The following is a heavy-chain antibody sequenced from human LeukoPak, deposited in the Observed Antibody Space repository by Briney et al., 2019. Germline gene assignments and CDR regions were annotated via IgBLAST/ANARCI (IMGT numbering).Heavy chain of an antibody. V-gene: IGHV3-53*01. CDR2: IYSGGNT. CDR1: GFTVISNY. J-gene: IGHJ4*02. Sequence: GGSLRLSCAASGFTVISNYMSWVRQAPGKGLEWVSVIYSGGNTYYADSVKGRFTISRDNSKNTLYLQMNSLRAEDTAVYYCARAVSSGYDPFDYWGQGTLVTVSS. D-gene: IGHD3-22*01. CDR3: ARAVSSGYDPFDY.